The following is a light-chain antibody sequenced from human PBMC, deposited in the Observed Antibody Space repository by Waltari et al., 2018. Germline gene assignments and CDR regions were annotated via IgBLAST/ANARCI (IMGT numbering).Light chain of an antibody. CDR3: QQSATAPWT. J-gene: IGKJ1*01. CDR2: CTS. Sequence: EIVLTQSPGTLSLSPGERATLSCRASQSIGNDYLAWYQQKPGQAPRLLIRCTSSRATGISDRSSGSGSGTDFTLTISRLEPEDFAVYYCQQSATAPWTFGQGTKVEIK. CDR1: QSIGNDY. V-gene: IGKV3-20*01.